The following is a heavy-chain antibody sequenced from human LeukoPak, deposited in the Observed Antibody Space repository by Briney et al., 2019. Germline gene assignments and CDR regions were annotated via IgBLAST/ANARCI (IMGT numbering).Heavy chain of an antibody. V-gene: IGHV1-18*01. Sequence: ASEKVSCKASGYTFVNYGFSWVRQAPPQGVEWMGWINTYTGNTNYSQNFQGRVTMTTDASTNTAYMELRSLRSDDTAVYYCARDFPFGGKSHDPKGIDSWGQGTLVTVSS. CDR3: ARDFPFGGKSHDPKGIDS. J-gene: IGHJ4*02. CDR1: GYTFVNYG. CDR2: INTYTGNT. D-gene: IGHD4-23*01.